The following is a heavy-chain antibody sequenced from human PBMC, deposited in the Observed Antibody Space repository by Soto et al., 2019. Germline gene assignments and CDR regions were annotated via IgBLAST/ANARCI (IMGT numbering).Heavy chain of an antibody. CDR1: GFTFSSYS. Sequence: EVQLVESGGGLVQPGGSLRLSCAASGFTFSSYSMNWVRQAPGKGLEWVSYISSSSSTIYYADSVKGRFTISRDNAKNSLYLQMNSLRDEDTAVYYCARGRTGLYCSSTSCYSGNYYYYYGMDVWGQGTTVTVSS. D-gene: IGHD2-2*01. V-gene: IGHV3-48*02. J-gene: IGHJ6*02. CDR3: ARGRTGLYCSSTSCYSGNYYYYYGMDV. CDR2: ISSSSSTI.